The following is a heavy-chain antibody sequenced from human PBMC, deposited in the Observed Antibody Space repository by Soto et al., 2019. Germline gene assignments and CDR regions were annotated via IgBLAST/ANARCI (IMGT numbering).Heavy chain of an antibody. J-gene: IGHJ4*02. Sequence: QITLKESGPTLVKPTQTLTLTCTFSGFSLSTSGVGVGWIRQPPGKALEWLALIYWNDDKRYSPSLKSRLPITKDTSKNQVVLTMPNMDPVDTATYYCAHSSPLYGSSLGQVMYYFDYWGQGTLVTVSS. D-gene: IGHD3-10*01. CDR3: AHSSPLYGSSLGQVMYYFDY. CDR1: GFSLSTSGVG. V-gene: IGHV2-5*01. CDR2: IYWNDDK.